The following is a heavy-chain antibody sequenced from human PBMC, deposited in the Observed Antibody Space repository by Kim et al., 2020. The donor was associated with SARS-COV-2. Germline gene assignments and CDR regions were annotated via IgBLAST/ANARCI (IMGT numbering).Heavy chain of an antibody. CDR1: GFTFSSYA. CDR3: AKGVVPLSLTTAAGGY. J-gene: IGHJ4*02. V-gene: IGHV3-23*01. CDR2: ISGSGGST. D-gene: IGHD1-1*01. Sequence: GGSLRLSCAASGFTFSSYAMSWVRQAPGKGLEWVSAISGSGGSTYYADSVKGRFTISRDNSKNTLYLQMNSLRAEDTAVYYCAKGVVPLSLTTAAGGYWGQGTLVTVSS.